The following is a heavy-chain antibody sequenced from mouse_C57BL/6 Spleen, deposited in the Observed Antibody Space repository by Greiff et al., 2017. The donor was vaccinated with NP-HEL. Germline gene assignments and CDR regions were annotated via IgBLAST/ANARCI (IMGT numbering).Heavy chain of an antibody. D-gene: IGHD1-1*01. J-gene: IGHJ1*03. CDR1: GYAFSSSW. Sequence: VQLQQSGPELVKPGASVKISCKASGYAFSSSWMNWVKQRPGKGLEWIGRIYPGDGDTNYNGKFKGKATLTADKSSSTAYMQLSSLTSEDSAVYCCAVITTVVATRYFDVWGTGTTVTVSS. CDR2: IYPGDGDT. CDR3: AVITTVVATRYFDV. V-gene: IGHV1-82*01.